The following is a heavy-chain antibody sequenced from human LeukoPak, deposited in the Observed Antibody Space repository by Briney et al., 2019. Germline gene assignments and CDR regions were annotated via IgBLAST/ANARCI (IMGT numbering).Heavy chain of an antibody. CDR3: ARGYCRGVSCYSLDL. D-gene: IGHD2-15*01. J-gene: IGHJ5*02. V-gene: IGHV1-2*02. CDR1: GYTFTAYF. Sequence: ASVKVSCKASGYTFTAYFMHWVRQAPGQGLEWMGWINPNTGGTNYAQNFQGRVTMTRDTSISTACMELSRLTSDDTAAYYCARGYCRGVSCYSLDLWGQGTLVTVSS. CDR2: INPNTGGT.